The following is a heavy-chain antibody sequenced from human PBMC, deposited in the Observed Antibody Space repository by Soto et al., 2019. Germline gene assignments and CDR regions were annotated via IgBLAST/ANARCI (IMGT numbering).Heavy chain of an antibody. D-gene: IGHD2-15*01. J-gene: IGHJ4*02. CDR2: INPSGGST. Sequence: GASVKVSCKASGDTFTSYYMHWVRHAPGQGLEWMGIINPSGGSTSYAQKFQGRVTMTRDTSTSTVYMELSSLRSEDTAVYYCARGYCSGGRCYYLDYWGQGTLVTVSS. CDR1: GDTFTSYY. CDR3: ARGYCSGGRCYYLDY. V-gene: IGHV1-46*03.